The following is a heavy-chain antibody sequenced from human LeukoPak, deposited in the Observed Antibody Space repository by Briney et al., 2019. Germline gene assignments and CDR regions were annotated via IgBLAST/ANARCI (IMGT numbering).Heavy chain of an antibody. CDR1: GYTFISYA. CDR3: ARERTYYYGSGSSDAFDM. Sequence: ASVKVSCKASGYTFISYAIGWVRQAPGQGLGWMGWINTYNGNTNYAQNLQGRVTMTTDTSTSTAYMDLRSLRSDDTAVYYCARERTYYYGSGSSDAFDMWGQGTLVTVSS. V-gene: IGHV1-18*04. D-gene: IGHD3-10*01. J-gene: IGHJ3*02. CDR2: INTYNGNT.